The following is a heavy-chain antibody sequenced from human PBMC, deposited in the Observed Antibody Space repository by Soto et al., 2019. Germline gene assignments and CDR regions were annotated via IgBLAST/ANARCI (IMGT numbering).Heavy chain of an antibody. CDR1: GASISSSSYF. D-gene: IGHD1-26*01. CDR2: IYYTGST. V-gene: IGHV4-39*01. J-gene: IGHJ4*02. Sequence: PSETLSLTCTVSGASISSSSYFWGWIRQPPGKGLEWIGSIYYTGSTYYNPSLKSRVTISVDTSKTQFSLKLSSVTAADTAIYYCARHSGSSPFDYWGQGTPVTSPQ. CDR3: ARHSGSSPFDY.